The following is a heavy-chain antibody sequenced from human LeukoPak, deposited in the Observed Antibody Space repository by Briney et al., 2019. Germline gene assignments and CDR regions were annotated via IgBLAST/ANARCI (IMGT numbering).Heavy chain of an antibody. Sequence: GGSLRLSCAASGFSFSTYGINWVRQAPGKGLEWEAFIRYDGGNKYYADSVKGRFTISRDNSKNTLYLQMNSLRVEDTAVYYCAKALGSGSSYDAFDIWGQGTMVTVSS. J-gene: IGHJ3*02. CDR1: GFSFSTYG. V-gene: IGHV3-30*02. CDR2: IRYDGGNK. CDR3: AKALGSGSSYDAFDI. D-gene: IGHD1-26*01.